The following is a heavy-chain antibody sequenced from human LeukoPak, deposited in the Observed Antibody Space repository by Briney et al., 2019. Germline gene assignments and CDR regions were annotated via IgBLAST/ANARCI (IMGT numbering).Heavy chain of an antibody. Sequence: GGSLRLSCAASGFTFSSYSMNWVRQAPGKGLEWVSSISSSSSYIHYADSVKGRFTISRDNAKNSLYLQMNSLRAEDTAVYYCARARAPVTRISSFDIWGQGTMVTVSS. CDR3: ARARAPVTRISSFDI. D-gene: IGHD4-17*01. CDR1: GFTFSSYS. CDR2: ISSSSSYI. V-gene: IGHV3-21*01. J-gene: IGHJ3*02.